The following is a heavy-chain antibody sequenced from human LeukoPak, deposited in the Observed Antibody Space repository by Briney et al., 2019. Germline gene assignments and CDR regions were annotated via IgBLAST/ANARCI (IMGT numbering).Heavy chain of an antibody. V-gene: IGHV4-31*02. CDR3: ARDAYYYDSSGYYCLDY. D-gene: IGHD3-22*01. J-gene: IGHJ4*02. Sequence: SETLSLTCNVSGGSISSGGYYWSWIRQHPGKGLEWIGYIYYSGSTYYNPSLTSRVTISVDTSKNQFSLKLNSVTAADTAVYYCARDAYYYDSSGYYCLDYWGQGTLVTVSS. CDR2: IYYSGST. CDR1: GGSISSGGYY.